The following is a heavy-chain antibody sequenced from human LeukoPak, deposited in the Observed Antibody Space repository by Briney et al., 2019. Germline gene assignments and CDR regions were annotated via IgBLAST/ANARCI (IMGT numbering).Heavy chain of an antibody. D-gene: IGHD6-13*01. J-gene: IGHJ6*03. V-gene: IGHV4-34*01. CDR3: ARGGSSSWPNYYYYYYMDV. Sequence: TSETLFLTCAVYGGSFSGYYWSWIRQPPGKGLEWIGEINHSGSTNYNPSLKSRVTISVDTSKNQFSLKLSSVTAADTAVYYCARGGSSSWPNYYYYYYMDVWGKGTTVTVSS. CDR1: GGSFSGYY. CDR2: INHSGST.